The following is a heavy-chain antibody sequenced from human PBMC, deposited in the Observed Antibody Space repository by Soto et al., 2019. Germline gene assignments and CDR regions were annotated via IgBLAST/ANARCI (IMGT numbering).Heavy chain of an antibody. V-gene: IGHV4-30-2*01. CDR3: AKVGGGGPVTAAIGRFDS. Sequence: PSETLSLTCAVSGGSISSGGYSWSWIRQPPGKGLEWIGYIYHSGSTYYNPSLRSRVTISVVTSKNQFSLKLRSVTAADTAMYYCAKVGGGGPVTAAIGRFDSWGQGTQVTVSS. CDR2: IYHSGST. J-gene: IGHJ4*02. CDR1: GGSISSGGYS. D-gene: IGHD3-16*01.